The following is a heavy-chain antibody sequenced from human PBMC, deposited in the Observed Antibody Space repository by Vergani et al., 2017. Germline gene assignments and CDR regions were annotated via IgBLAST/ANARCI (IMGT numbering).Heavy chain of an antibody. CDR3: ARVRKHCSGGSCYSRYYYYYGMDV. Sequence: EVQLVESGGGVVQPGGSLRLSCAASGFTFSSYSMNWVRQAPGKGLEWVSSISSSSSYIYYADSVKGRFTISRDNAKNSLYLQMNSLRAEDAAVYYCARVRKHCSGGSCYSRYYYYYGMDVWGQGTTVTVSS. J-gene: IGHJ6*02. CDR2: ISSSSSYI. D-gene: IGHD2-15*01. V-gene: IGHV3-21*01. CDR1: GFTFSSYS.